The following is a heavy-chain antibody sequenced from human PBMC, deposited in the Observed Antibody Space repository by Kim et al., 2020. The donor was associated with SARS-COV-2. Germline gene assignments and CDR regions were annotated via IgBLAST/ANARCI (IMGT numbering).Heavy chain of an antibody. D-gene: IGHD3-22*01. CDR3: ARGPYYDSSGYYDY. Sequence: NPSLKSRVTISVDTSKNQFSLKLSSVTAADTAVYYCARGPYYDSSGYYDYWGQGTLVTVSS. V-gene: IGHV4-34*01. J-gene: IGHJ4*02.